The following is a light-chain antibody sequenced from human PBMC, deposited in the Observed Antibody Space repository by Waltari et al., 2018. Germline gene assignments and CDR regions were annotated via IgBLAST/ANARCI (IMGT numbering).Light chain of an antibody. CDR2: WAS. CDR1: QSVLYSSDNTNF. CDR3: QQYYSTPWT. Sequence: DIVMTQSPDSLAVSLCERATINCKSSQSVLYSSDNTNFLAWYQQKPGQPPKLLIYWASTRESGVPDRFSGSGSGTDFTLTISSLQAEDVAVYYCQQYYSTPWTFAQGTKVEIK. V-gene: IGKV4-1*01. J-gene: IGKJ1*01.